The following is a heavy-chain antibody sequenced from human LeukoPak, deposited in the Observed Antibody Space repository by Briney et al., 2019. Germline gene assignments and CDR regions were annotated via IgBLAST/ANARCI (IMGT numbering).Heavy chain of an antibody. Sequence: ASVKVSCKESGYTFTSYYMHWVRQAPGQGLEWMGIINPSGGSTSYAQKFQGGVTMTRDTSTSTVYMELSSLRSEDTAVYYCARGIRFLERSLYYYGMDVWGQGTTVTVSS. CDR2: INPSGGST. CDR1: GYTFTSYY. D-gene: IGHD3-3*01. CDR3: ARGIRFLERSLYYYGMDV. J-gene: IGHJ6*02. V-gene: IGHV1-46*01.